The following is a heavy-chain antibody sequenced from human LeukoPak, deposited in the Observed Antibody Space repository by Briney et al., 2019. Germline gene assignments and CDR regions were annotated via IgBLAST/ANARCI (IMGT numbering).Heavy chain of an antibody. CDR1: GGSISNYY. V-gene: IGHV4-59*08. D-gene: IGHD3-10*01. CDR2: IYYSGST. CDR3: ARHSYGSQFDY. J-gene: IGHJ4*02. Sequence: SETLSLTCTVSGGSISNYYWSWIRQPPGKGLEWIGYIYYSGSTNYNPSLKSRVTISVDTSKNQFSLKLSSVTAADTAVYYCARHSYGSQFDYWGQGTLVTVSS.